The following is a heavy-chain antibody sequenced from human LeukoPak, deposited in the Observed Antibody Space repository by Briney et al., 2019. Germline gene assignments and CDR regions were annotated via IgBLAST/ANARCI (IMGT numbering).Heavy chain of an antibody. CDR2: IYYSGST. D-gene: IGHD3-10*01. CDR3: ARVGITMVRGSIIPPPNWFDP. Sequence: SETLSLTCTVSGGSISSSSYYWSWIRQHPGKGLEWIGYIYYSGSTYYNPSLKSRVTISVDTSKNQFSLKLSSVTAADTAVYYCARVGITMVRGSIIPPPNWFDPWGQGTLVTVSS. CDR1: GGSISSSSYY. J-gene: IGHJ5*02. V-gene: IGHV4-31*03.